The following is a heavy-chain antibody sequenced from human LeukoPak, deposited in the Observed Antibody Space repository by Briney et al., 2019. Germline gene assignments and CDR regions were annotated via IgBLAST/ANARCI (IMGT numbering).Heavy chain of an antibody. J-gene: IGHJ4*02. CDR3: ARDLTGTLFDS. CDR2: INTDGSDT. Sequence: GGSLRLSCAASGFTFSDYWMHWVRRVPGKGLVWVSRINTDGSDTSYGDSVKGRFTVSRDNAKSTVYLQMNSLKTEDTAVYFCARDLTGTLFDSWGQGTLVTVSS. V-gene: IGHV3-74*01. D-gene: IGHD2-8*02. CDR1: GFTFSDYW.